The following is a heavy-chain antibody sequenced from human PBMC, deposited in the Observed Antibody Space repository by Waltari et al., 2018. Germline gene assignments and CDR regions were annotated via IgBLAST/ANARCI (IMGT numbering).Heavy chain of an antibody. J-gene: IGHJ1*01. V-gene: IGHV1-69*08. Sequence: QVQLVQSGAEVKKPGSSVKVSCKASGGTFSSYAISWVRQAPGQGLEWMGRIIPIFGTANYAQKFQGRVTSTADKSTSTAYMELSSLRSEDTAVYYCARVPQPGGWSSGLGLRSQHWGQGTLVTVSS. D-gene: IGHD6-19*01. CDR2: IIPIFGTA. CDR3: ARVPQPGGWSSGLGLRSQH. CDR1: GGTFSSYA.